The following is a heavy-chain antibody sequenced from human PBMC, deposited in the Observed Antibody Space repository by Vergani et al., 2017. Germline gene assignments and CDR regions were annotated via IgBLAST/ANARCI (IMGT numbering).Heavy chain of an antibody. Sequence: QLHLQESGPGLVKPSETLSLTCTVSGGSITSSSYYWGWIRQPPGKGLEWIGNIYHSGGADYNPSLKGRVTISVDTSKNQFSLKLNSVTAADTAVYYCGRVADFYGLGSRLLDLWGQGILVTVSS. CDR1: GGSITSSSYY. V-gene: IGHV4-61*05. CDR2: IYHSGGA. J-gene: IGHJ5*02. CDR3: GRVADFYGLGSRLLDL. D-gene: IGHD3-10*01.